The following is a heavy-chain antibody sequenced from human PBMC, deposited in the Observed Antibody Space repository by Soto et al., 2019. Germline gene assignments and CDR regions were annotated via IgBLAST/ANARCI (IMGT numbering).Heavy chain of an antibody. J-gene: IGHJ6*03. CDR2: ISSSSSTI. CDR1: GFTFSSYS. Sequence: EVQLVESGGGLVQPGGSLRLSCAASGFTFSSYSMNWVRQAPGKGLEWVSYISSSSSTIYYADSVKGRFTISRDNAKNSLYLQMNSLRPEDTAVYYCARVPPDFWSGTIDGSPGYYYYMDVWGKGTTVTVSS. V-gene: IGHV3-48*01. D-gene: IGHD3-3*01. CDR3: ARVPPDFWSGTIDGSPGYYYYMDV.